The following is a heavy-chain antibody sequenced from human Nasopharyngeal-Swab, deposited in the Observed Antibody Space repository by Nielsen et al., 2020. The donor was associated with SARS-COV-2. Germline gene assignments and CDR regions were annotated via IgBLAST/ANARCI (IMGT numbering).Heavy chain of an antibody. CDR2: ISSSSSYI. CDR3: ASLLSITIFGDFDY. CDR1: GFTFSSYS. Sequence: GESLKISCAASGFTFSSYSMNWVRQAPGKGLEWVSSISSSSSYIYYADSVKGRFTISRDNAKNSPYLQMNSLRAEDTAVYYCASLLSITIFGDFDYWGQGTLVTVSS. J-gene: IGHJ4*02. V-gene: IGHV3-21*01. D-gene: IGHD3-3*01.